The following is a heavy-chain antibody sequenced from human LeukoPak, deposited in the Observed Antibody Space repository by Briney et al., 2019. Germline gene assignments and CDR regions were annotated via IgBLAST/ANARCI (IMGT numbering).Heavy chain of an antibody. CDR2: IYTVGSA. V-gene: IGHV3-66*01. CDR1: GFTVSTNY. CDR3: ARSIVAAALLDY. D-gene: IGHD6-13*01. J-gene: IGHJ4*02. Sequence: PGGSLRLSCAASGFTVSTNYMNWVRQAPGKGLEWVSVIYTVGSAYYADSVKGRFTISRDNSKNTLYLQMNSLRAEDTAAYYCARSIVAAALLDYWGQGTLVTVSS.